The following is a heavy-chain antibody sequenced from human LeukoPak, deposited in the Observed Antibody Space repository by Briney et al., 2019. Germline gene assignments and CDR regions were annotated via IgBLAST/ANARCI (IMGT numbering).Heavy chain of an antibody. J-gene: IGHJ5*02. D-gene: IGHD5-18*01. CDR1: GYTFINFA. CDR2: INAGNGNT. Sequence: GASVKVSCKASGYTFINFAINWGRQAPGQRPEWMGWINAGNGNTKYSQKFQGRVTITRDTSTSTAYMELSSLRSEDTAVYYCARGPGVTFNWFDPWGQGTLVTVSS. V-gene: IGHV1-3*01. CDR3: ARGPGVTFNWFDP.